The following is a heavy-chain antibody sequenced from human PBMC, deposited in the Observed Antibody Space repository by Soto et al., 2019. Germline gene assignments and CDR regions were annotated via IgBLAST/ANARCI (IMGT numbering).Heavy chain of an antibody. J-gene: IGHJ5*01. CDR1: GLRLTTSGVG. Sequence: FCGLRLTTSGVGVAWIRQPPGKALEWLGLIYWNADKRYSPSLKSRLTINKDTSKNEVILTMTNVDPVDTATYYCARSEHLWLPTGFDPWGQGTLVTVSS. CDR2: IYWNADK. D-gene: IGHD5-18*01. V-gene: IGHV2-5*01. CDR3: ARSEHLWLPTGFDP.